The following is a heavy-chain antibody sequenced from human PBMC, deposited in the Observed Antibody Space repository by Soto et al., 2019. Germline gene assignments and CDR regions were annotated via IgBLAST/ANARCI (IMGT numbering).Heavy chain of an antibody. Sequence: GRSLRLSCAASGVTFSSYGMHWVRQAPGKGLEWVAIISYDGSNTYYADFVKGRFTISRDNSKNTLYLQMNSLRVEDTAVYYCAKDRLELRLAYYYYGMDVWGQGT. CDR1: GVTFSSYG. D-gene: IGHD3-16*01. J-gene: IGHJ6*02. CDR3: AKDRLELRLAYYYYGMDV. V-gene: IGHV3-30*18. CDR2: ISYDGSNT.